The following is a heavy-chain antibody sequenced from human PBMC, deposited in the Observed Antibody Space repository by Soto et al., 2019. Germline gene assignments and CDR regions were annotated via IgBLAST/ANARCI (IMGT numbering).Heavy chain of an antibody. D-gene: IGHD3-22*01. CDR2: IYFRGNT. V-gene: IGHV4-31*03. CDR1: GDSISRIDYY. J-gene: IGHJ3*02. Sequence: SETLSLTCSVSGDSISRIDYYWTWIRQHPEKGLEWIGNIYFRGNTYYSPSLESRLTISVDTSKNQFSLKLASVTAADTAVYYCAREGGSYDSGGYLIRGAFDIWGQGTMVTVSS. CDR3: AREGGSYDSGGYLIRGAFDI.